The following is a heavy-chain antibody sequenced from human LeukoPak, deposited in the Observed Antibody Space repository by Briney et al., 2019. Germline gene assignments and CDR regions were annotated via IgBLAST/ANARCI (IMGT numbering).Heavy chain of an antibody. CDR2: ISGSGGST. CDR1: GFTFNSYA. CDR3: AKSSGTDY. J-gene: IGHJ4*02. D-gene: IGHD3-10*01. V-gene: IGHV3-23*01. Sequence: GRSLRLSCAASGFTFNSYAMSWVCQAPGKGLEWGSAISGSGGSTYFADSVKGRFTISRDDSKNTLYLHMNSLRAEDTAVYYCAKSSGTDYWGQGTLVTVSS.